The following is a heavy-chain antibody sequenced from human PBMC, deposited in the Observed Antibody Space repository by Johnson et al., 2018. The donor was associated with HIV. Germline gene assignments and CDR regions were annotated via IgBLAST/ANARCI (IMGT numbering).Heavy chain of an antibody. CDR1: GFTFSSYT. CDR3: ARDKGSWFDDAFDI. D-gene: IGHD6-13*01. J-gene: IGHJ3*02. Sequence: MQLVESGGGVVQPGRSLRLSCAASGFTFSSYTIHWVRQAPGKGLEWVAFISYDGSNKYYADSVKGRFTISRDNSKNTLYLQMNSLKVEDTAVYYCARDKGSWFDDAFDIWGQGTMVTVSS. V-gene: IGHV3-30*04. CDR2: ISYDGSNK.